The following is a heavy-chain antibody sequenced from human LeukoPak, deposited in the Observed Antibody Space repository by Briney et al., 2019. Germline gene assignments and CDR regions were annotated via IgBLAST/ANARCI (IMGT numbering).Heavy chain of an antibody. D-gene: IGHD3-22*01. CDR2: FDPEDGET. Sequence: ASVKVSCKVSGYTLTELSMHWVRQAPGKGLEWMGGFDPEDGETIYAQKFQGRVTMTEDTSTDTAYMELRGLRSDDTAVYYCARDPSYDSSGYPNWFDPWGQGTLVTVSS. V-gene: IGHV1-24*01. J-gene: IGHJ5*02. CDR3: ARDPSYDSSGYPNWFDP. CDR1: GYTLTELS.